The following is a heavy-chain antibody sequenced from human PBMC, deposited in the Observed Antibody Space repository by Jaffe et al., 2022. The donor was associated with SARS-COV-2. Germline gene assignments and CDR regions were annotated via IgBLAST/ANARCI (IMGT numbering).Heavy chain of an antibody. CDR1: GFTFDDYT. V-gene: IGHV3-43*01. D-gene: IGHD6-6*01. CDR2: ISWDGGST. Sequence: EVQLVESGGVVVQPGGSLRLSCAASGFTFDDYTMHWVRQAPGKGLEWVSLISWDGGSTYYADSVKGRFTISRDNSKNSLYLQMNSLRTEDTALYYCAKGSSSSLLDWFDPWGQGTLVTVSS. J-gene: IGHJ5*02. CDR3: AKGSSSSLLDWFDP.